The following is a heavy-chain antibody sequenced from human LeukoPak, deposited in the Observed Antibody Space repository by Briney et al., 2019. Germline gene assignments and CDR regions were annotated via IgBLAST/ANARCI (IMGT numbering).Heavy chain of an antibody. Sequence: PSETLSLTCTVSGGSISSYYWSWIRQPLGKGLEWIGYIYYSGSTNYNPSLKSRVTISVDTSKNQFSLKLSSVTAADTAVYYCARDGGYSNPYYYYYYYMDFWGKGTTVTVSS. J-gene: IGHJ6*03. CDR1: GGSISSYY. V-gene: IGHV4-59*01. CDR3: ARDGGYSNPYYYYYYYMDF. CDR2: IYYSGST. D-gene: IGHD4-11*01.